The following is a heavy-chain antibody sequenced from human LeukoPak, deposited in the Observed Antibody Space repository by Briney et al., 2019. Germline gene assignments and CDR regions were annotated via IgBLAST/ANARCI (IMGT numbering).Heavy chain of an antibody. V-gene: IGHV1-2*06. CDR3: ASPLGYCSGGSCGY. J-gene: IGHJ4*02. CDR1: GYTFTGYY. CDR2: INPNSGGT. D-gene: IGHD2-15*01. Sequence: ASVKVSCKCSGYTFTGYYMHWVRHPPGQGLEWMGRINPNSGGTNYAHTFQGRVTMTRDTSTSTAYMELSRLRSDDTAVYYCASPLGYCSGGSCGYWGQGTLVTVSS.